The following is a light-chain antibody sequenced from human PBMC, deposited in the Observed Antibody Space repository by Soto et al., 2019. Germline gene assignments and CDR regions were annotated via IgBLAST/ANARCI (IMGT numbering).Light chain of an antibody. CDR2: GAS. J-gene: IGKJ2*01. CDR3: PQYGPPRYT. CDR1: QSVVSSY. V-gene: IGKV3-20*01. Sequence: EIVLTQSPGTLSLSPGEGATLSCRASQSVVSSYLAWYQQKPGQAPRLLIYGASSRATGIPDRFSGSGAGTSFNPTIRRLEPEEFDMYYFPQYGPPRYTFGQGTKLEIK.